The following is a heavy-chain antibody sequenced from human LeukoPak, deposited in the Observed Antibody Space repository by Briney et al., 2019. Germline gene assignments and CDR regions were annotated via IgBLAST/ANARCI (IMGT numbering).Heavy chain of an antibody. V-gene: IGHV1-24*01. CDR3: ATAPPTSGIHYDFWSGLGLSYYYYMDV. D-gene: IGHD3-3*01. Sequence: GASVKVPCKVSGYALTELSILWVRQAPGKGLEWMGGFDSEDNEIIYAQKFQGRVTMTEDTPTDTAYMELSSLRSEDTAVYYCATAPPTSGIHYDFWSGLGLSYYYYMDVWGKGTTVTVSS. CDR2: FDSEDNEI. J-gene: IGHJ6*03. CDR1: GYALTELS.